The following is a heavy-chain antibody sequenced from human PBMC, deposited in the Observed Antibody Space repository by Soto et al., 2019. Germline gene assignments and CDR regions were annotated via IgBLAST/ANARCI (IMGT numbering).Heavy chain of an antibody. V-gene: IGHV3-30-3*01. CDR2: ISYDGSNK. CDR1: GFTFSSYA. J-gene: IGHJ4*02. CDR3: ARTRHESTVTTDY. Sequence: QVQLVESGGGVVQPGRSLRLSCAASGFTFSSYAMHWVRQAPGKGLEWVAVISYDGSNKYYADSVKGRFTISRDNSKNTLYLQMNSLRAEDTAVYYRARTRHESTVTTDYWGQGTLVTVSS. D-gene: IGHD4-17*01.